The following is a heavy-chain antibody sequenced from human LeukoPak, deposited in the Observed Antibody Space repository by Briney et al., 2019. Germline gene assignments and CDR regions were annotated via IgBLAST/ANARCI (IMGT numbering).Heavy chain of an antibody. CDR1: GGTFSSYA. J-gene: IGHJ4*02. D-gene: IGHD2-2*02. CDR2: IIPIFGTA. CDR3: ARGGDIVVVPAATPFDY. Sequence: SVKVSCKASGGTFSSYAISWVRQAPGQGLEWMGGIIPIFGTANYAQKFQGRVTVTADESTSTAYMELSSLRSEDTAVYYCARGGDIVVVPAATPFDYWGQGTLVTVSS. V-gene: IGHV1-69*13.